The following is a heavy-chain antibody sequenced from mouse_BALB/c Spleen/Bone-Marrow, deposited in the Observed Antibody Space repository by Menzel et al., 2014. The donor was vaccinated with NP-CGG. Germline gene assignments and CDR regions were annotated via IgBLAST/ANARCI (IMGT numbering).Heavy chain of an antibody. CDR1: GYTFTSYW. V-gene: IGHV1-7*01. CDR3: AREGDYDGFAY. CDR2: INPSTGYT. Sequence: QVQLQQSGAELAKPGASVKMSCMASGYTFTSYWMHWVKQRPGQGLEWIGYINPSTGYTEYNQKFKDKATLTAGKSSSTAYMQLSSLASEDSAVYYCAREGDYDGFAYWGQGTLVTVSA. D-gene: IGHD2-4*01. J-gene: IGHJ3*01.